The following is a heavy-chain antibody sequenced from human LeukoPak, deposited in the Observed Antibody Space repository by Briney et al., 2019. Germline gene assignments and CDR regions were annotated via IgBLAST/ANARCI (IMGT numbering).Heavy chain of an antibody. CDR2: ISAYNGNT. J-gene: IGHJ4*02. CDR1: GYTFTSYG. V-gene: IGHV1-18*01. CDR3: ATENPTYYDFWSGNLDY. Sequence: ASVKVSCKASGYTFTSYGISWVRQAPGHGLEWMGWISAYNGNTNYAQKLQGRVTMTTDTSTSTAYMELRSLRSDDTAVYYCATENPTYYDFWSGNLDYWGQGTLVTVSS. D-gene: IGHD3-3*01.